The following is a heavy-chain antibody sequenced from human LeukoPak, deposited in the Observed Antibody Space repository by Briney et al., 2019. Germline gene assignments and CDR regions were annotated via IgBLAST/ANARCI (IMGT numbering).Heavy chain of an antibody. CDR1: GFTFDDYA. V-gene: IGHV3-9*01. Sequence: GGSLRLSCAASGFTFDDYAMHWVRQAPGKGLEWVSGISWNSGSIGYADSVKGRFTISRDNAKNSLYLQMNSLRAEDTALYYCAKGIVPPVTYYFDYWGQGTLVTVSS. CDR3: AKGIVPPVTYYFDY. D-gene: IGHD2-2*01. CDR2: ISWNSGSI. J-gene: IGHJ4*02.